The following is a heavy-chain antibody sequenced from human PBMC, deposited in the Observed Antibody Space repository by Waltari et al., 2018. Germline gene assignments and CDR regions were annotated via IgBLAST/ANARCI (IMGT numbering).Heavy chain of an antibody. CDR2: INAGNGNT. CDR1: GYTFTSYA. D-gene: IGHD3-22*01. Sequence: QVQLVQSGAEVKKPGASVKVSCKASGYTFTSYAMHWVRQAPAQRLEWMGWINAGNGNTKYSQKFQGRVTITRDTSASTAYMELSSLRSEDTAVYYCARDTVCDSSGYCLSGGYYYYYGMDVWGQGTTVTVSS. V-gene: IGHV1-3*01. CDR3: ARDTVCDSSGYCLSGGYYYYYGMDV. J-gene: IGHJ6*02.